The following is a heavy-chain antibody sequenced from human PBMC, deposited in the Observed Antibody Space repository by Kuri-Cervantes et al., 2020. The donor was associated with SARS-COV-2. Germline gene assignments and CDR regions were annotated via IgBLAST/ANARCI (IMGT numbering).Heavy chain of an antibody. CDR1: GYTFTSYD. CDR3: ARDGVPLTIVVVVAATGFDY. Sequence: ASVKVSCKASGYTFTSYDINWVRQATGQGLEWMGWMDPNSGNTGYAQKLQGRVTMTTDTSTSTAYMELRSLRSDDTAVYYCARDGVPLTIVVVVAATGFDYWGQGTLVTVSS. D-gene: IGHD2-15*01. J-gene: IGHJ4*02. V-gene: IGHV1-8*01. CDR2: MDPNSGNT.